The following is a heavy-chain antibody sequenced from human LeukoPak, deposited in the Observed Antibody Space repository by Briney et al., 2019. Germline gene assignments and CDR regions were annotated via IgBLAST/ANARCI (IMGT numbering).Heavy chain of an antibody. CDR3: ASTSGWYEPIDY. V-gene: IGHV3-33*08. J-gene: IGHJ4*02. CDR2: IWYDGSNK. CDR1: GFTFSSYW. Sequence: GGSLRLSCAASGFTFSSYWMHWVRQAPGKGLEWVAVIWYDGSNKYYADSVKGRFTISRDNSKNTLYLQMNSLRAEDTAVYYCASTSGWYEPIDYWGQGTLVTVSS. D-gene: IGHD6-19*01.